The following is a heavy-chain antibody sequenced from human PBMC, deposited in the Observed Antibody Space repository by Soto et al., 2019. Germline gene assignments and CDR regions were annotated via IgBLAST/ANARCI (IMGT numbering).Heavy chain of an antibody. CDR3: ARDSRTPSGGMDV. V-gene: IGHV4-4*07. CDR1: GGSISSYY. Sequence: SETLSLTCTVSGGSISSYYWSWIRQPAGKGLEWIGRIYTSGSTNYNPSLKSRVTMSVDTSKNKFSLKLTSVTAADTAVYYCARDSRTPSGGMDVWGPGTTVTVSS. CDR2: IYTSGST. J-gene: IGHJ6*02.